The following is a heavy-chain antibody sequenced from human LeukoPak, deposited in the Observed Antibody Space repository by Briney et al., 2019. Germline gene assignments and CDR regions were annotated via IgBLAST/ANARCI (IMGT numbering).Heavy chain of an antibody. CDR1: GRTFSSYA. J-gene: IGHJ4*02. CDR2: IIPIFGTA. CDR3: ARDGLRWGFDY. Sequence: SVKVSCKASGRTFSSYAISWVRRAPGQGLEWMGGIIPIFGTANYAQKFQGRVTITADESTSTAYMELSSLRSEDTAVYYCARDGLRWGFDYWGQGTLVTVSS. D-gene: IGHD4-23*01. V-gene: IGHV1-69*13.